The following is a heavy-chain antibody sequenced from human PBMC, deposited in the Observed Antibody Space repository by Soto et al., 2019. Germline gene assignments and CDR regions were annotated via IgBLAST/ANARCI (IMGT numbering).Heavy chain of an antibody. CDR3: AKDRGMGYYDSSGYYPY. V-gene: IGHV3-7*03. CDR1: GFTFSSYW. J-gene: IGHJ4*02. D-gene: IGHD3-22*01. Sequence: GGSLRLSCAASGFTFSSYWMSWVRQAPGKGLEWVANIKQDGSEKYYVDSVKGRFTISRDNAKNSLYLQMNSLRAEDTAVYYCAKDRGMGYYDSSGYYPYWGQGTLVTVSS. CDR2: IKQDGSEK.